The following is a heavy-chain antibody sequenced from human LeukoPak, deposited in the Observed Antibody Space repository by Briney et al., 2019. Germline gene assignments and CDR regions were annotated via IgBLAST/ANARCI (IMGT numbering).Heavy chain of an antibody. J-gene: IGHJ4*02. Sequence: SETLSLTCTVSGGSISSYYWSWIRQPPGKGLEWIEYIYYSGSTNYNPSLKSRVTISVDTSKNQFSLKLSSVTAADTAVYYCARRSQGGNWDYWGQGTLVTVSS. CDR2: IYYSGST. V-gene: IGHV4-59*08. CDR1: GGSISSYY. D-gene: IGHD4-23*01. CDR3: ARRSQGGNWDY.